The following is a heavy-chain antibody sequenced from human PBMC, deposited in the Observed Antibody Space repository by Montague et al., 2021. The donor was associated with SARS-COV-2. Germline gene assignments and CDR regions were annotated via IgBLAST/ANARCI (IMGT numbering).Heavy chain of an antibody. J-gene: IGHJ5*02. CDR3: ARGRDQLGWFDP. CDR1: GGSISSYY. CDR2: MSYSGTT. Sequence: SETLSLTCTVSGGSISSYYWSWNRQPPGKGLEWIGYMSYSGTTNYNPSLRSRLTMSIDTSKDQLSLKLSSLAAADAAVYYCARGRDQLGWFDPWGQGTLVTVSS. V-gene: IGHV4-59*01. D-gene: IGHD7-27*01.